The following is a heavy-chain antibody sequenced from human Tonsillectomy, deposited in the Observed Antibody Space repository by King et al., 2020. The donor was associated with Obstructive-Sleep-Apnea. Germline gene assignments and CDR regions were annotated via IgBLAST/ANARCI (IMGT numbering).Heavy chain of an antibody. CDR1: GYRFTSYW. Sequence: VQLVQSGAEVKKPGESLKISCKVSGYRFTSYWIGWVRQMPGKGLEWMGIIYPGDSDTRYSPSFQGQVTISADKSISTAYLQWSSLKASDTAVYYCARTGAVLGYCTRTSCHATFDYWGQGTLVTVSS. CDR3: ARTGAVLGYCTRTSCHATFDY. CDR2: IYPGDSDT. D-gene: IGHD2-2*01. J-gene: IGHJ4*02. V-gene: IGHV5-51*01.